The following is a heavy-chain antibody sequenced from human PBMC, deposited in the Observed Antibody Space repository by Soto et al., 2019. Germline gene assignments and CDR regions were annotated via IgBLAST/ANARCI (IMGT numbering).Heavy chain of an antibody. V-gene: IGHV6-1*01. D-gene: IGHD3-3*01. CDR1: GDSVSSNSAA. Sequence: SQSRSLTCAISGDSVSSNSAAWDWIRQSPSRGLEWLGRTYYRSKWYNDYAVSVKSRITINPDTSKNQFSLQLNSVTPEDTAVYYCARELVFGVVTDYYYGMDVWGQGTTVTVSS. CDR3: ARELVFGVVTDYYYGMDV. CDR2: TYYRSKWYN. J-gene: IGHJ6*02.